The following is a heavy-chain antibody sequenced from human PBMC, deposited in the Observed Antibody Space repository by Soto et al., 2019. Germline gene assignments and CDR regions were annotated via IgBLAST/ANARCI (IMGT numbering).Heavy chain of an antibody. Sequence: GGSLRLSCAVSGFTFDDNAMHWVRQAPEKGLEWVSGINWKGDIGYADSVKGRFTISRDNAESSLYLQMNSLRAEDTALYYCAIPQDRGGRTTFIYWGQGTQVTVSS. CDR1: GFTFDDNA. J-gene: IGHJ4*02. CDR3: AIPQDRGGRTTFIY. V-gene: IGHV3-9*01. CDR2: INWKGDI. D-gene: IGHD3-16*01.